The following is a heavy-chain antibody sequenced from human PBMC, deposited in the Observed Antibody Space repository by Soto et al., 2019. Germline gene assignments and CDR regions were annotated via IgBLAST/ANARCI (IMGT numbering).Heavy chain of an antibody. D-gene: IGHD3-16*01. J-gene: IGHJ5*02. Sequence: SVTVSCKASGDTFSSYAISWVRQAPGQGLERMGGIIPIFGTANYAQKFQGRVTITADESTSTVYMELNSLTSEDTAVYYCARDQSWRDLVWWFDPWGQGTLVTVSS. CDR1: GDTFSSYA. CDR2: IIPIFGTA. V-gene: IGHV1-69*13. CDR3: ARDQSWRDLVWWFDP.